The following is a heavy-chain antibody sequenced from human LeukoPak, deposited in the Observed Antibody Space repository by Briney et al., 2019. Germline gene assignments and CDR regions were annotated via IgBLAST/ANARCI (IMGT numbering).Heavy chain of an antibody. Sequence: GRSLRLSCAASGFTFSSYGMHWVRQAPGKGLEWVAVISYDGSNKYYADSVKGRFTISRDNAKNSLYLQMNSLRVEDTAVYYCARVRWELLNDAFDIWGQGTRVTVSS. D-gene: IGHD1-26*01. CDR1: GFTFSSYG. V-gene: IGHV3-30*03. CDR3: ARVRWELLNDAFDI. CDR2: ISYDGSNK. J-gene: IGHJ3*02.